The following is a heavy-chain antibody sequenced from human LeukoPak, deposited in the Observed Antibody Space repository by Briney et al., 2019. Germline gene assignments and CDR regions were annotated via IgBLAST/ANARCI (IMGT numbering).Heavy chain of an antibody. D-gene: IGHD6-19*01. J-gene: IGHJ4*02. V-gene: IGHV3-7*01. CDR1: GFTFTTYW. CDR3: ARRSSGWYLDY. CDR2: IKQDGTER. Sequence: PGGSLRLSCAASGFTFTTYWMSWVRQAPGKGLEWVANIKQDGTERYYVDSVKGRFTISRDNAKNSLYLQMSSLRVEDTAVYYCARRSSGWYLDYWGQGTLVTVSS.